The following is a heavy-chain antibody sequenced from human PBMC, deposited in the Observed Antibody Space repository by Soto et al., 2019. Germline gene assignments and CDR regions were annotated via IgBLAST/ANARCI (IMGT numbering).Heavy chain of an antibody. Sequence: GGSLRLSCAASGFTFSSYAMSWVRHAPGKGLEWVSAISGSGGSTYYADSVKGRFTISRDNSKNTLYLQMDSLRAEDTAVYYCAKDNGVYFDWLLKGNAFDIWGQGTMVTVSS. J-gene: IGHJ3*02. CDR1: GFTFSSYA. CDR3: AKDNGVYFDWLLKGNAFDI. V-gene: IGHV3-23*01. D-gene: IGHD3-9*01. CDR2: ISGSGGST.